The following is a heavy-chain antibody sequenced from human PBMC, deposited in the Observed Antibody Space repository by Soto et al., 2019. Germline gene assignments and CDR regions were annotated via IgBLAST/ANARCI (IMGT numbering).Heavy chain of an antibody. CDR1: GETFGRCT. D-gene: IGHD4-4*01. CDR2: IKPISDTT. Sequence: GASVRVYCKASGETFGRCTINWVRQAPGQGLEWMGGIKPISDTTTYAQRFQGRVTFTADASTSTVYMELSSLRSEDTAMYYCARDPSTVNKLIGVWFDPWGQGTLVTVSS. J-gene: IGHJ5*02. V-gene: IGHV1-69*13. CDR3: ARDPSTVNKLIGVWFDP.